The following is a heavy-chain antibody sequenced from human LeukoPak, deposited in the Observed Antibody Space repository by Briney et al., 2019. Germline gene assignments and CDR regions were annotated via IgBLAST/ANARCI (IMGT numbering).Heavy chain of an antibody. D-gene: IGHD2-2*01. V-gene: IGHV3-11*03. CDR1: GFTFSDYY. CDR2: ISSSSSYT. J-gene: IGHJ4*02. Sequence: GGSLRLSCAASGFTFSDYYMSWIRQAPGKGLEWVSYISSSSSYTNYADSVKGRFTISRDNAKNSLYLQMNSLRAEDTAVYYCARSGTRYCSSTSCYYYWGRGTLVTVSS. CDR3: ARSGTRYCSSTSCYYY.